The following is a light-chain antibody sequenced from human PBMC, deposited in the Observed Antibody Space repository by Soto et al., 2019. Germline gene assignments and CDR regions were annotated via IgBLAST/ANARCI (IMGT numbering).Light chain of an antibody. CDR3: SSYTGSTSYV. J-gene: IGLJ1*01. Sequence: QSVLTQPASVSGSPGQSITISCTGTSSDVGGYNYVSWYQQHPGKAPKLMIYDVSYRPSGVSNRLSGSKSGDTASLTISGLQAEDEADYYCSSYTGSTSYVFGTGTKVTAL. CDR2: DVS. V-gene: IGLV2-14*01. CDR1: SSDVGGYNY.